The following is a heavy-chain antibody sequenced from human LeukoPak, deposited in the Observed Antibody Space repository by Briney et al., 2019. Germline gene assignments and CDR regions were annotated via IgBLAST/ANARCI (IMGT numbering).Heavy chain of an antibody. D-gene: IGHD6-13*01. CDR3: AKSAQYSSAWFTGSFDY. V-gene: IGHV1-2*02. CDR1: GYTFSDYY. CDR2: VNPNSGDT. J-gene: IGHJ4*02. Sequence: ASVKVSCKASGYTFSDYYMHWVRQAPGQGLQWVGWVNPNSGDTHYAQMFQGRVTMTRDTSINTAYMELRRVRSDDTAVYYCAKSAQYSSAWFTGSFDYWGQGTLVTVSS.